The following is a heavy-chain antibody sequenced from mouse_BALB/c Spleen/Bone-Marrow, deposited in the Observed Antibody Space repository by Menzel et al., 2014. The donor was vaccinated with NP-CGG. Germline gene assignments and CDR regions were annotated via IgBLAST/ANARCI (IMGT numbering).Heavy chain of an antibody. CDR1: GYTFTSYW. D-gene: IGHD4-1*01. V-gene: IGHV1S81*02. J-gene: IGHJ3*01. CDR2: INPSNGRT. CDR3: AGSELTGTTY. Sequence: VQLQQSGAELVKPGASVKLSCEASGYTFTSYWMHWVKQRPGQGLERIGEINPSNGRTNYNEKFKSKATLTVDKSSSTAYMQLSSLTSEDSAVHFCAGSELTGTTYWGQGTLVTVSP.